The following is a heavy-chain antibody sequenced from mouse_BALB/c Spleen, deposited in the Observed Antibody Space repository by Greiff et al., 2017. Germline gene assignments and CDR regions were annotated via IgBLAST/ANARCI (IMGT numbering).Heavy chain of an antibody. CDR2: IDPENGDT. J-gene: IGHJ2*01. CDR1: GFNIKDYY. Sequence: EVQLHQSGAELVRSGASVKLSCTASGFNIKDYYMHWVKQRPEQGLEWIGWIDPENGDTEYAPKFQGKATMTADTSSNTAYLQLSSLTSEDTAVYYCNAAYYRYLDDWGQGTTLTVSS. D-gene: IGHD2-14*01. V-gene: IGHV14-4*02. CDR3: NAAYYRYLDD.